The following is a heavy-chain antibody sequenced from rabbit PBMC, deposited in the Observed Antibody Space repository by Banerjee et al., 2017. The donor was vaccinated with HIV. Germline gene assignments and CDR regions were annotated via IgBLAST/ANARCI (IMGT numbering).Heavy chain of an antibody. V-gene: IGHV1S45*01. J-gene: IGHJ4*01. D-gene: IGHD4-2*01. CDR1: GFSFGQD. CDR2: INTSSANT. CDR3: ARDLAGREDFNL. Sequence: QEQLEESGGDLVKPEGSLTLTCKASGFSFGQDMCWVRQAPGKGLEWIACINTSSANTVYASWAKGRFTISKTSSTTVTLQMTILTAADTATYFCARDLAGREDFNLLGQATLVTVS.